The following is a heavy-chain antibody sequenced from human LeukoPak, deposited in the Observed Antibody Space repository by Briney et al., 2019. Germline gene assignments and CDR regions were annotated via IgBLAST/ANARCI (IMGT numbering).Heavy chain of an antibody. CDR2: IYYSGST. CDR1: GGSISSGGYY. D-gene: IGHD3-22*01. CDR3: ARGPPYYYDSSGYYFDY. V-gene: IGHV4-61*08. Sequence: SETLSLTCTVSGGSISSGGYYWSWIRQHPGKGLEWIGYIYYSGSTNYNPSLKSRVTISVDTSKNQFSLKLSSVTAADTAVYYCARGPPYYYDSSGYYFDYWGQGTLVTVSS. J-gene: IGHJ4*02.